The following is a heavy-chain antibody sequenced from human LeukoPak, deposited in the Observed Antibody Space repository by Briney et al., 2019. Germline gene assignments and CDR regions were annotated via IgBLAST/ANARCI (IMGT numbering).Heavy chain of an antibody. CDR3: ARARAEYYDFWSGYYSWYFDY. D-gene: IGHD3-3*01. CDR1: GGSFNGYY. V-gene: IGHV4-34*01. Sequence: PSETLSLTCAVYGGSFNGYYWSWIRQPPGKGLEWIGEINHSGSTNYNPSLKSRVTISVDTAKNQFSLKLTSVTAADTAVYYCARARAEYYDFWSGYYSWYFDYWGHGILVTVSS. CDR2: INHSGST. J-gene: IGHJ4*01.